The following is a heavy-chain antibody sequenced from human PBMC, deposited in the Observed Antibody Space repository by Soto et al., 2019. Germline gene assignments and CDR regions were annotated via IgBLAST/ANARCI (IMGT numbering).Heavy chain of an antibody. CDR1: GFTFSSYA. V-gene: IGHV3-30-3*01. J-gene: IGHJ4*02. CDR3: AREWATDDYGKMGFDY. CDR2: ISYDGSNK. D-gene: IGHD4-17*01. Sequence: GGSLRLSCAASGFTFSSYAMHWVRQAPGKGLEWVAVISYDGSNKYYADSVKGRFTISRDNSKNTLYLQMNSLRAEDTAVYYCAREWATDDYGKMGFDYWGQGTLVTVSS.